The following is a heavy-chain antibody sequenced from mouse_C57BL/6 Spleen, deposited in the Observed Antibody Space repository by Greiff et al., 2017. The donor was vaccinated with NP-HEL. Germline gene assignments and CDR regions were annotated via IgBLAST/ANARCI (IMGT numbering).Heavy chain of an antibody. D-gene: IGHD1-1*01. CDR3: ARTDYYGSSLYFDV. Sequence: QVQLQQPGAELVMPGASVKLSCKASGYTFTSYWMHWVKQRPGQGLEWIGEIDPSDSYTNYNQKFKGKSTLTVDKSSSTAYMQLSSLTSEDSAVYYCARTDYYGSSLYFDVWGTGTTVTVSS. J-gene: IGHJ1*03. V-gene: IGHV1-69*01. CDR1: GYTFTSYW. CDR2: IDPSDSYT.